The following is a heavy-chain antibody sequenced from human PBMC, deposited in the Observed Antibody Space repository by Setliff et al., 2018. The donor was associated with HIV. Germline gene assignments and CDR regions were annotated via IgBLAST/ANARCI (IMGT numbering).Heavy chain of an antibody. CDR1: GFLFNDYA. CDR2: ITWNGGVM. D-gene: IGHD3-16*01. CDR3: VKDDSTAGRYYYSMDV. Sequence: GGSLRLSCATSGFLFNDYAMHWVRQAPGKGLEWVSGITWNGGVMGYVDSTRGRFTISRDNVRNSLYLQMDSLTTDDTAVYYCVKDDSTAGRYYYSMDVWGKGTTVTVSS. V-gene: IGHV3-9*01. J-gene: IGHJ6*04.